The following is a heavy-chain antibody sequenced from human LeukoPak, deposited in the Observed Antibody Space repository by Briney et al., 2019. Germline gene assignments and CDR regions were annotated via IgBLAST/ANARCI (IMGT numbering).Heavy chain of an antibody. CDR3: AREPYSSSWYYYYYYMDV. Sequence: SETLSLTCAVSGGPISSSNWWGWVRQPPGKGLEWIGSIYYSGSTYYNPSLKSRVTISVDTSKNQFSLKLSSVTAADTAVYYCAREPYSSSWYYYYYYMDVWGKGTTVTVSS. CDR2: IYYSGST. CDR1: GGPISSSNW. V-gene: IGHV4-4*02. D-gene: IGHD6-13*01. J-gene: IGHJ6*03.